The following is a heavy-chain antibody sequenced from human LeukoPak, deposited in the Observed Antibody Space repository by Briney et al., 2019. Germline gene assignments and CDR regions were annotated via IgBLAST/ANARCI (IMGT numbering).Heavy chain of an antibody. D-gene: IGHD6-19*01. Sequence: ASVKVSCKASGYTFTSYDINWVRQATGQGLEWMGWMNPNSGNTGYAQKFQGRVTMTRNTSISTAYMELSSLRSEDTAVYYCMGGIAVAGIGVGYYYMDVWGKGTTVTVSS. J-gene: IGHJ6*03. CDR3: MGGIAVAGIGVGYYYMDV. V-gene: IGHV1-8*01. CDR1: GYTFTSYD. CDR2: MNPNSGNT.